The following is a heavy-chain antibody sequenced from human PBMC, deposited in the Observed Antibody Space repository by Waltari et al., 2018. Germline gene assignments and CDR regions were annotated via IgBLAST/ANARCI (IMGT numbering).Heavy chain of an antibody. Sequence: QVQLQESGPGLVKPSETLSLTCTVPGGPISSYNWSWIRQPPGKGLEWIGYIYYSGSTNYNPSLKSRVTISVDTSKNQFSLKLSSVTAADTAVYYCARGSGYPLDWGQGTLVTVSS. CDR2: IYYSGST. CDR1: GGPISSYN. CDR3: ARGSGYPLD. J-gene: IGHJ4*02. V-gene: IGHV4-59*01. D-gene: IGHD3-3*01.